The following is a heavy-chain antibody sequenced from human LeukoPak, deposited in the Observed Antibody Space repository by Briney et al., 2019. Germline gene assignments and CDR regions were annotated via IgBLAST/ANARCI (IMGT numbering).Heavy chain of an antibody. CDR3: AREVAI. J-gene: IGHJ4*02. Sequence: ASVKVSCKASGYTLSTYTMHWLRQAPGQRPEWMGCIYAGNGNVKYSQNFQGRVTITRDTSASTAYMELRSLRSEDTAVYYCAREVAIWGQGTLVTVSS. CDR1: GYTLSTYT. V-gene: IGHV1-3*01. CDR2: IYAGNGNV. D-gene: IGHD2-15*01.